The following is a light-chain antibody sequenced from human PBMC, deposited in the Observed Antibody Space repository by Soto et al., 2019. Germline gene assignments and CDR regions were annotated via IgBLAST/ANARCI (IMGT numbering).Light chain of an antibody. Sequence: EIVMTQSPGTLSLSPGERATLSCRASQSISSSYLAWYQQRPGQAPSLLIFAASYRATGIPDRFSGSGSGTDFTLTISRLELEDFAVYFCQQYSSSPPEFTFGPGTRVDSK. CDR3: QQYSSSPPEFT. CDR1: QSISSSY. CDR2: AAS. J-gene: IGKJ3*01. V-gene: IGKV3-20*01.